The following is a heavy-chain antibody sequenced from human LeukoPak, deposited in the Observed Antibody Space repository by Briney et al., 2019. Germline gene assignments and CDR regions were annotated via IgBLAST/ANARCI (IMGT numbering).Heavy chain of an antibody. CDR1: GYTFTGYY. CDR3: ATRVVAGIPYYFDH. D-gene: IGHD6-19*01. J-gene: IGHJ4*02. Sequence: ASVTVSCKTSGYTFTGYYMHWVRQAPGQGLEWMGWMNPNSGVSNYAQRFQGRVTMTRDTSIGTAYMELSSLRSDDTAVYYCATRVVAGIPYYFDHWGQGTLVTVSS. V-gene: IGHV1-2*02. CDR2: MNPNSGVS.